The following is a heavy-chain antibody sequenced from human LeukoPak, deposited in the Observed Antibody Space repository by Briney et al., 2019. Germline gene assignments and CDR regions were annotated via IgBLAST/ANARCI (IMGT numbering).Heavy chain of an antibody. D-gene: IGHD3-10*01. Sequence: SVKVSCKASGFTFTSSAMQWVRQARGQRLEWIGWIVVGSGNTNYAQKFQERVTITRDMSTSTAYMELSSLRSEDTAVYYCAKDISNVAGSGFLIGPYGMDVWGQGTTVTVSS. CDR2: IVVGSGNT. CDR1: GFTFTSSA. V-gene: IGHV1-58*02. CDR3: AKDISNVAGSGFLIGPYGMDV. J-gene: IGHJ6*02.